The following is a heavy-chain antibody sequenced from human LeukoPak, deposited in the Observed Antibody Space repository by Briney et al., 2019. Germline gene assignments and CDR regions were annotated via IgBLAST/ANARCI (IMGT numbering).Heavy chain of an antibody. CDR2: IYYSGST. V-gene: IGHV4-39*07. Sequence: SETLSLTCTVSGGSVSSSSYYWGWIRQPPGKGLEWIGSIYYSGSTYYNPSLKSRVTISADTSKDQFSLKLNSVTAADTAVYYCARHIGGGIEDMDVWGTGTKVTVSS. D-gene: IGHD3-16*02. J-gene: IGHJ6*03. CDR1: GGSVSSSSYY. CDR3: ARHIGGGIEDMDV.